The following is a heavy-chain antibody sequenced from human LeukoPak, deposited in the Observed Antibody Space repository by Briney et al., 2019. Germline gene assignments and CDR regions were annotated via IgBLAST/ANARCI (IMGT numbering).Heavy chain of an antibody. CDR2: IYPGDSET. J-gene: IGHJ6*02. V-gene: IGHV5-51*01. Sequence: GESLKISCKGSGYNFINHWIGWVRQMPGKGLEWMGIIYPGDSETRYSPSFQGQVTIPDDKSISTAYLQWSSLKASDTAMYYCARYCSGSSCFHYGMDVWGQGTTVTVSS. CDR3: ARYCSGSSCFHYGMDV. D-gene: IGHD2-15*01. CDR1: GYNFINHW.